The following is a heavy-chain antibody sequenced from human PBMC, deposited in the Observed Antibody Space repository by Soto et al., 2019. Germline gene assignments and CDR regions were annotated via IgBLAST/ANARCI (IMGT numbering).Heavy chain of an antibody. CDR3: ARGAFGAYYLYY. J-gene: IGHJ4*02. CDR1: GFTFSSYW. D-gene: IGHD3-3*01. V-gene: IGHV3-74*01. Sequence: EVQLVDSGGGLVQPGGSLRLSCAASGFTFSSYWIHWVRQAPGEGLVWVSRIKGDGITTNYADSVKGRFTISRDYAKNTVFLQMNSLRAEDTAVYYCARGAFGAYYLYYWGQGTLVTVSS. CDR2: IKGDGITT.